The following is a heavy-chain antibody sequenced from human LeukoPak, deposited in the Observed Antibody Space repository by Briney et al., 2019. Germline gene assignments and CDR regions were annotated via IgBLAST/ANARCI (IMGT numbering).Heavy chain of an antibody. Sequence: GGSLRLSCAVSGFTFSDYYMSWIRQAPGKGLVWVSRVKSDGSDTIYADSVKGRFTISRDNAKDTLYLQMDSLRAEDTAVYYCTTGIGNYYYYWGQGTLVTVAS. CDR1: GFTFSDYY. V-gene: IGHV3-74*01. CDR3: TTGIGNYYYY. CDR2: VKSDGSDT. D-gene: IGHD3-10*01. J-gene: IGHJ4*02.